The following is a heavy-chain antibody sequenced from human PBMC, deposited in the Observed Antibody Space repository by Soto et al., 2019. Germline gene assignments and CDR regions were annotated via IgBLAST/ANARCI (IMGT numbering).Heavy chain of an antibody. CDR1: GGSISGSY. J-gene: IGHJ4*02. CDR3: ARSVAVPGTHIDY. CDR2: VYYTGST. V-gene: IGHV4-59*01. Sequence: SETLSLTCSVSGGSISGSYWSWIRQSPGKGLEWLGYVYYTGSTNYSPSLRSRVSISVDTSKNEFSLRLSSVTAADTAVYFCARSVAVPGTHIDYWGQGTQVTVSS. D-gene: IGHD6-19*01.